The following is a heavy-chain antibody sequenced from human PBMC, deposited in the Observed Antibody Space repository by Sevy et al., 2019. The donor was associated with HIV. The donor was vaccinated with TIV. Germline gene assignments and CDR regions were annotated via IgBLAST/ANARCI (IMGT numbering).Heavy chain of an antibody. CDR2: ISSSSNFV. D-gene: IGHD3-16*01. CDR3: ARDRGGPRTRGSYQYGMDV. CDR1: GFPFSSYD. J-gene: IGHJ6*02. V-gene: IGHV3-21*06. Sequence: GGSLRLSCTASGFPFSSYDMNWVRQAPGQGLEWISSISSSSNFVYQADSVKGPFTNSRDNAKNSLFQQMNSLTVEDTAVYYWARDRGGPRTRGSYQYGMDVWGQGTTVTVSS.